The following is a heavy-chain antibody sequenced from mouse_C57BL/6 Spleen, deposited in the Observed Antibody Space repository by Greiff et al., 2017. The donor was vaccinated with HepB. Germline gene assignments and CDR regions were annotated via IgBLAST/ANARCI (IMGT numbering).Heavy chain of an antibody. J-gene: IGHJ1*03. V-gene: IGHV8-12*01. CDR1: GFSLSTSGMG. Sequence: QVTLKVSGPGILQSSQSLSLTCSFSGFSLSTSGMGVSWIRQPSGKGLEWLAHIYWDDDKRYNPSLKSRLTISKDTSRNQVFLKITSVDTADTATYYCARMGYDYDEDWYFDVWGTGTTVTVSS. CDR3: ARMGYDYDEDWYFDV. CDR2: IYWDDDK. D-gene: IGHD2-4*01.